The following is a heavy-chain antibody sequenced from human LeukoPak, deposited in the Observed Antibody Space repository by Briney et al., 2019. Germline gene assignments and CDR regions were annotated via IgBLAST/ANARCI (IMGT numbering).Heavy chain of an antibody. CDR2: IYYSGST. Sequence: SETLSLTCTVSGGSISSSSYYWGWIRQPPGKGLEWIGSIYYSGSTYYNPSLKSRVTISVDTSKNQFSLKLTSVTAADTAVYYCARAGVWLPAVWGQGTLVTVSS. J-gene: IGHJ4*02. V-gene: IGHV4-39*07. CDR1: GGSISSSSYY. CDR3: ARAGVWLPAV. D-gene: IGHD3-9*01.